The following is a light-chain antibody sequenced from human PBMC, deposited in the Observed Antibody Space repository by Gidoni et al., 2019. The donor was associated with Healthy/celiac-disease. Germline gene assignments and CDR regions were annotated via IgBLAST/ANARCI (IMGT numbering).Light chain of an antibody. CDR2: AAS. V-gene: IGKV1-39*01. J-gene: IGKJ1*01. CDR1: QSISSY. CDR3: QQSYSTLQWT. Sequence: IQMPQSPSSLSASVEDRVPIPSRASQSISSYLNWYQQKPGKAPKLLIYAASSVQSGVPSRFSGSGSGTDFTLTIRSLQTEDFATYYCQQSYSTLQWTFGQGTKVEIK.